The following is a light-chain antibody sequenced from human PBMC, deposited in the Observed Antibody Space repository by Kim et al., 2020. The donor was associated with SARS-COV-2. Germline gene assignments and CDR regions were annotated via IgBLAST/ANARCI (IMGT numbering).Light chain of an antibody. Sequence: ETVLTQSPATLSLSPGESATLSCRASQSITINLAWHQHKPGQAPRLLIHDASNRATDIPARFSGSGSGTDFTLTISSLEPEDFAVYYCQQRGDWPPTFGGGTKVDIK. J-gene: IGKJ4*01. CDR3: QQRGDWPPT. V-gene: IGKV3-11*01. CDR1: QSITIN. CDR2: DAS.